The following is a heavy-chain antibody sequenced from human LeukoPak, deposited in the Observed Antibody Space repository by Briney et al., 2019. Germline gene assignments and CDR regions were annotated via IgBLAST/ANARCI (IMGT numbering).Heavy chain of an antibody. CDR1: GFTFSSYA. CDR3: AREAGIAATNYYFDY. CDR2: VSYDGSNK. V-gene: IGHV3-30*04. J-gene: IGHJ4*02. D-gene: IGHD6-13*01. Sequence: GGSLRLSCAASGFTFSSYAMHWVRQAPGKGLEWVAVVSYDGSNKYYADSVKGRFTISRDNSKNTLYLQMNSLRAEDTAVYYCAREAGIAATNYYFDYWGPGTLVTVSS.